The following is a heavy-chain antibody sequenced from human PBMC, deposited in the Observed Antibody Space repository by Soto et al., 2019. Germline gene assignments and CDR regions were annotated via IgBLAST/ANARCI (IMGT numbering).Heavy chain of an antibody. D-gene: IGHD3-3*01. CDR1: GFTFSSYG. CDR2: ISYDGSNK. V-gene: IGHV3-30*18. J-gene: IGHJ6*02. Sequence: GSLRLSCAASGFTFSSYGMHWVRQAPGKGLEWVAVISYDGSNKYYADSVKGRFTISRDNSRNTLYLQMNSLRAEDTAVYYCAKTGLGDFWSGYSMSYYYYGMDVWGQGTTVTVSS. CDR3: AKTGLGDFWSGYSMSYYYYGMDV.